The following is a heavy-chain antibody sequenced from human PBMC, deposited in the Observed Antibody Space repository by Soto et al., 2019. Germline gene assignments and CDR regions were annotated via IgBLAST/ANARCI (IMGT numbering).Heavy chain of an antibody. CDR1: GFTFSTYT. CDR2: ITSGSSYI. CDR3: ARLRSNGWYALDY. V-gene: IGHV3-21*01. D-gene: IGHD6-19*01. Sequence: GGSLRLSCAASGFTFSTYTMNWVRQAPGKGLEWVSSITSGSSYIYYADSVTGRFTISRDDAKNSLFLQMNSLRAEDTAVYYCARLRSNGWYALDYWGQGTLVTVSS. J-gene: IGHJ4*02.